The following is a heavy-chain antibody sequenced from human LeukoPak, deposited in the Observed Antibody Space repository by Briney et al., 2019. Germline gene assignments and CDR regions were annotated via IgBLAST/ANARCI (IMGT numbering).Heavy chain of an antibody. CDR2: IRAYNGNT. CDR3: ARDREQAYLNY. J-gene: IGHJ4*02. V-gene: IGHV1-18*01. Sequence: GASVNVSGKAFGYTFRSCGIAWVRQAPGQGTEWMGWIRAYNGNTNYAQKFQGRVTLTTDTPTSTAYMELRSLRSDDTAVSYCARDREQAYLNYWGQGTLVSASS. D-gene: IGHD1/OR15-1a*01. CDR1: GYTFRSCG.